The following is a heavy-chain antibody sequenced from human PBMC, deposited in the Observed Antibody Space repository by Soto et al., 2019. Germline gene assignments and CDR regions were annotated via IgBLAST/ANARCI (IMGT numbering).Heavy chain of an antibody. J-gene: IGHJ6*03. V-gene: IGHV1-69*04. Sequence: GASVKVSCKASGGTFSSYTISWVRQAPGQGLEWMGRIIPILGIANYAQKFQGRVTITADKSTSTAYMELSSLRSEDTAVYYCARDRVIGGYYYGSGREYYYYYMDVWGKGTTVTVSS. CDR2: IIPILGIA. CDR1: GGTFSSYT. CDR3: ARDRVIGGYYYGSGREYYYYYMDV. D-gene: IGHD3-10*01.